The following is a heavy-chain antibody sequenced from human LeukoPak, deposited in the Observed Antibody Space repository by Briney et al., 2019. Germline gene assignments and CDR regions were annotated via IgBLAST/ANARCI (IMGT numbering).Heavy chain of an antibody. D-gene: IGHD4-17*01. CDR2: ISYDGSNK. V-gene: IGHV3-30*04. CDR3: ARSDYGPFDY. Sequence: PGGSLRLSCAASGFTFSSYAMRWVRQAPGKGLEWVAVISYDGSNKYYADSVKGRFTISRDNSKNTLYLQMNSLRAEDTAVYYCARSDYGPFDYWGQGTLVTVSS. J-gene: IGHJ4*02. CDR1: GFTFSSYA.